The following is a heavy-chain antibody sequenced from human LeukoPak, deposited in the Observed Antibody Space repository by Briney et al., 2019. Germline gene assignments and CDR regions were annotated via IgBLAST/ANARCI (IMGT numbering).Heavy chain of an antibody. J-gene: IGHJ4*02. CDR3: ARDNSRYCSSTSCHLGY. Sequence: GGSLRLSCAASGFTVSSNYMSWVRQAPGKGLEWVSVIYSGGSTYYADSVKGRFTISRDNSKNTLYLQMNSLRAEDTAVYYCARDNSRYCSSTSCHLGYWGQGTLVTVSS. CDR1: GFTVSSNY. V-gene: IGHV3-53*01. D-gene: IGHD2-2*01. CDR2: IYSGGST.